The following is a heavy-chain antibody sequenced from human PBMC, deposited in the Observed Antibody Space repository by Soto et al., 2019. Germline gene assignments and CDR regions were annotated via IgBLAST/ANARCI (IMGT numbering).Heavy chain of an antibody. Sequence: QVQLQESGPGLVKPSQTLSLICTVSGGSITSGGYYWSWIRQLPGKGLEWTGYIYYTGSTYYNPSLKSRITISVYTAADQFSLKLSSVTAADTAIYFCARVFKTMSFYYGMDVWGQGTAVAVSS. D-gene: IGHD3-22*01. CDR3: ARVFKTMSFYYGMDV. CDR1: GGSITSGGYY. V-gene: IGHV4-31*03. J-gene: IGHJ6*02. CDR2: IYYTGST.